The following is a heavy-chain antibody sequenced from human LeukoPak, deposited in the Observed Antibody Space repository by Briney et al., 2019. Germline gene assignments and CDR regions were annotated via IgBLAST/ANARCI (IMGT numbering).Heavy chain of an antibody. V-gene: IGHV3-23*01. D-gene: IGHD3-3*01. CDR3: VPRKEWSCYMDV. Sequence: GGSLRLSCAASGFTFNTYAMSWVRQAPGKGLEWVSDINGSGGSTYYADSVKGRFTISRDNSKNTLYLQMNSLRAEDTAVYYCVPRKEWSCYMDVWGKGTTVTVSS. CDR1: GFTFNTYA. CDR2: INGSGGST. J-gene: IGHJ6*03.